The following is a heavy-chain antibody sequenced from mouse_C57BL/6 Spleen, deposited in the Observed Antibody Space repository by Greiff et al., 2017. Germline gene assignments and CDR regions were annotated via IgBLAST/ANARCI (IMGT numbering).Heavy chain of an antibody. CDR2: IDPENGDT. CDR3: TTDSNYDRPAY. V-gene: IGHV14-4*01. J-gene: IGHJ3*01. CDR1: GFNIKDDY. D-gene: IGHD2-5*01. Sequence: VQLQQSGAELVRPGASVKLSCTASGFNIKDDYMHWVKQRPEQGLEWIGWIDPENGDTEYASKFQGKATITADTSSNTAYLQLSSLTSEDTAVYYCTTDSNYDRPAYWGQGTLVTVSA.